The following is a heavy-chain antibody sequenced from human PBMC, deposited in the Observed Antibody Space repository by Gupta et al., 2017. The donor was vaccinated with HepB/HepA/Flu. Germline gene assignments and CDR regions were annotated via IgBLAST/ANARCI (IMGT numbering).Heavy chain of an antibody. CDR2: MSYDGNNQ. V-gene: IGHV3-30*18. D-gene: IGHD4-11*01. CDR1: GCTFKNYG. Sequence: GCTFKNYGMHWVRQAPGKGLEWVAAMSYDGNNQYYTDSVTVRLTISRDNSKNTLYLQMNSRRVEETAVYSCAKDTLINDYSHPRRDTLYNRFDPWGQGTLVTVSS. J-gene: IGHJ5*02. CDR3: AKDTLINDYSHPRRDTLYNRFDP.